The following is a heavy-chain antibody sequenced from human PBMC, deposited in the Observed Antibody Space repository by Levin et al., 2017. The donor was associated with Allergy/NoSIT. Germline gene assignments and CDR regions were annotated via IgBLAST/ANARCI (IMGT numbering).Heavy chain of an antibody. V-gene: IGHV2-5*01. D-gene: IGHD2-15*01. CDR3: AHLLGYCSGGSCYLDAFDI. CDR1: GFSLSTSGVG. Sequence: SGPTLVKPTQTLTLTCTFSGFSLSTSGVGVGWIRQPPGKALEWLALIYWNDDKRYSPSLKSRLTITKDTSKNQVVLTMTNMDPVDTATYYCAHLLGYCSGGSCYLDAFDIWGQGTMVTVSS. CDR2: IYWNDDK. J-gene: IGHJ3*02.